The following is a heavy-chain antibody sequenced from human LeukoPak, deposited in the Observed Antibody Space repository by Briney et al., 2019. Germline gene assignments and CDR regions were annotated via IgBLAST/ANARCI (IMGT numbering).Heavy chain of an antibody. Sequence: GGSLRLSCAASGFTFSTYWMHWVRQAPGKGLVWVSRISSDGSIAINADSVEGRFTVSRDNAKNTLYLQMNSLRVEETAVYYCARADYGGNSDFHYWGQGTLVTVSS. D-gene: IGHD4-23*01. J-gene: IGHJ4*02. CDR3: ARADYGGNSDFHY. CDR2: ISSDGSIA. V-gene: IGHV3-74*01. CDR1: GFTFSTYW.